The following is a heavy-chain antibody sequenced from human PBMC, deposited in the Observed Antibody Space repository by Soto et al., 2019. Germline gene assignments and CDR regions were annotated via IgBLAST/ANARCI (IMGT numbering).Heavy chain of an antibody. V-gene: IGHV3-72*01. D-gene: IGHD7-27*01. CDR1: EFTFSDYY. CDR2: VKHRPKDCGT. Sequence: EIQLVESGGGSAQPGGSLRLSCVASEFTFSDYYMDWVRQAPGKGLEWVARVKHRPKDCGTEYSASVTGRFIISRDDSQKSLFLQMNSLKAEDTAIYNFVRNALGWFVPWGQGTLVTVSS. J-gene: IGHJ5*02. CDR3: VRNALGWFVP.